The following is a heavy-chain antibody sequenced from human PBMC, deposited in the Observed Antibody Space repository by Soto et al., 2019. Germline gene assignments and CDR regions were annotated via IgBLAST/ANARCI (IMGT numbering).Heavy chain of an antibody. CDR1: GFTFGDYA. D-gene: IGHD5-12*01. V-gene: IGHV3-9*01. CDR2: ISWNGAAI. CDR3: AKDSYSAFDYFDY. J-gene: IGHJ4*02. Sequence: EVQLVESGGGLVQPGRCLRLSCAASGFTFGDYAMHWVRQAPGKGLEWVSGISWNGAAIGYADSMKGRFTISRDNAKSSLYLQMNSLRAEDTALYYCAKDSYSAFDYFDYWGQGTLVTVSS.